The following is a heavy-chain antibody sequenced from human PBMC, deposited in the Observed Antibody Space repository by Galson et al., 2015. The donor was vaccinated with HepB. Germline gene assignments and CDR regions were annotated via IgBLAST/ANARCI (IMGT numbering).Heavy chain of an antibody. CDR3: ARQRVTFPPALDY. CDR1: GYSFTNYW. V-gene: IGHV5-51*01. J-gene: IGHJ4*02. Sequence: QSGAEVKKPGESLKISCKDSGYSFTNYWIGWVRQMPGKGLELMGIIYPDDSDTRYSPSFQGQVTISADKSISTTYLQWSSLKASDTAIYYCARQRVTFPPALDYWGQGTLVTVSS. D-gene: IGHD2-2*01. CDR2: IYPDDSDT.